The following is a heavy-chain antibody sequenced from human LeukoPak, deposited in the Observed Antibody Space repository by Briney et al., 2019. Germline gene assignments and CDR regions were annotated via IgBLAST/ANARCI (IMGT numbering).Heavy chain of an antibody. J-gene: IGHJ6*02. CDR1: GFTFSNHW. CDR2: INRDGSRT. Sequence: PGGSLRLPCAASGFTFSNHWMHWVRHAPGKGLMWVSRINRDGSRTDYADSVKGRFTISRDDAKNTLYLQVNSLRAEDTAVYFCARYFGDPQGMDVWGQGTTVTVSS. CDR3: ARYFGDPQGMDV. V-gene: IGHV3-74*01. D-gene: IGHD3-10*01.